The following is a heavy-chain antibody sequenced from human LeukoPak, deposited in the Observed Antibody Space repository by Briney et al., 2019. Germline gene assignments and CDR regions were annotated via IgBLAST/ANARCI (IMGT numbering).Heavy chain of an antibody. CDR2: IYYSGST. D-gene: IGHD3-3*01. V-gene: IGHV4-39*07. Sequence: SETLSLTCTVSGGSISSSSYYWGWIRQPPGKGLEWIGSIYYSGSTYYNPSLKSRVTISVDTSKNQFSLKLSSVTAADTAVYYCARDPSWGGYYHGSNNWFDPWGQGTLVTVSS. CDR3: ARDPSWGGYYHGSNNWFDP. J-gene: IGHJ5*02. CDR1: GGSISSSSYY.